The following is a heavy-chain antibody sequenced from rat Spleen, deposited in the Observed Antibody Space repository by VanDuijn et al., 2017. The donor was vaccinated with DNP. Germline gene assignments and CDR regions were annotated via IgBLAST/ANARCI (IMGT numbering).Heavy chain of an antibody. CDR2: ITSSGGST. D-gene: IGHD1-2*01. J-gene: IGHJ4*01. V-gene: IGHV5-31*01. CDR3: VTHKGSSSSYTMDA. CDR1: GFTFNNYW. Sequence: EVQLVESGGDLVQPGRSLKLSCVASGFTFNNYWMTWIRQVPGKGLEWVASITSSGGSTYYPDSVKGRFTISRDNAKSTLYLQMDSLRSEDTATYFCVTHKGSSSSYTMDAWGQGTSVTVSS.